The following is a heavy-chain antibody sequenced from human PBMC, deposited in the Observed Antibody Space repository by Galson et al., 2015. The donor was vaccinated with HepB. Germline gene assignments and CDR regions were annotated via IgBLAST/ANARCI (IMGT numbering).Heavy chain of an antibody. CDR2: IYYSGST. V-gene: IGHV4-59*08. CDR1: GGSFSGYY. Sequence: SLTCAVYGGSFSGYYWSWIRQPPGKGLEWIGYIYYSGSTNYNPSLKSRVTISVDTSKNQFSLKLSSVTAADTAVYYCARLKGGSSADFWSGYSYYYYGMDVWGQGTTVTVSS. J-gene: IGHJ6*02. D-gene: IGHD3-3*01. CDR3: ARLKGGSSADFWSGYSYYYYGMDV.